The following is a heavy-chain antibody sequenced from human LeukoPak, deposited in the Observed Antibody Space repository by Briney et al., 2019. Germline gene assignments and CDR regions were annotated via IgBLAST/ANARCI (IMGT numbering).Heavy chain of an antibody. CDR1: GFTFSSYA. Sequence: GGSLRLSCAASGFTFSSYAMSWVRQAPGKGLEWVSVISGSGGSTYFADSVKGRFTISRDNSKNTLYLQMSSLRAEDTAVYYCAKGNGMIVLAYIDYWGQGTLVTVSS. J-gene: IGHJ4*02. V-gene: IGHV3-23*01. CDR3: AKGNGMIVLAYIDY. CDR2: ISGSGGST. D-gene: IGHD3-22*01.